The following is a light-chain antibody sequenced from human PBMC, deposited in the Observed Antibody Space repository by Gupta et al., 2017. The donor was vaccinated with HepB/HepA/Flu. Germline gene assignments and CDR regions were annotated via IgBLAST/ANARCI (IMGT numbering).Light chain of an antibody. CDR1: QSVSSY. CDR2: GAS. CDR3: QQRSNWPST. V-gene: IGKV3-11*01. Sequence: ELVFTHSPATLSLSPGERATLSCRASQSVSSYLAWYQQKPGQAPRLLIYGASNRATGIPARFSGSGSRTDFTLTISSLEPEDFAVYYCQQRSNWPSTFGRGTKVEIK. J-gene: IGKJ4*01.